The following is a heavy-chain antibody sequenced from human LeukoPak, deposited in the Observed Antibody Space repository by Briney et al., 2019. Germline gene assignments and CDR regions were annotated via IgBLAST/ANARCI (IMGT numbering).Heavy chain of an antibody. D-gene: IGHD4-17*01. Sequence: GGSLRLSCAASGFSISIYAMTWVRRAPGKGLEWVSSITGSGAGTSYADSVKGRFTISRDNSRNTLYLQINSLRAEDTAIYYCAKDPNGDYVGAFDYWGPGTLVTVSS. V-gene: IGHV3-23*01. CDR1: GFSISIYA. CDR2: ITGSGAGT. J-gene: IGHJ4*02. CDR3: AKDPNGDYVGAFDY.